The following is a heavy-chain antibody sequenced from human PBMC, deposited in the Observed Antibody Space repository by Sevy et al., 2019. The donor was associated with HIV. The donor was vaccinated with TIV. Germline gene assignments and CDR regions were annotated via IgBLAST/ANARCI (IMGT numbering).Heavy chain of an antibody. CDR2: ISDRDDTT. CDR3: ARDMKAVGISYYFDY. CDR1: GFTFSSYA. V-gene: IGHV3-21*03. Sequence: GGSLRLSCVVSGFTFSSYAMSWVRQAPGKGLEWVSAISDRDDTTYYADSVKGRFTISRDNAKNSLYLQMNSLRAEDRAVYYCARDMKAVGISYYFDYWGQGTLVTVSS. J-gene: IGHJ4*02. D-gene: IGHD3-22*01.